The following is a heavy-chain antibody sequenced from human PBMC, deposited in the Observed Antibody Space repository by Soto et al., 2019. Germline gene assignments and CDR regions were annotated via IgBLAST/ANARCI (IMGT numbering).Heavy chain of an antibody. CDR3: ARQRPTDGRWEFANYYGMDV. CDR2: IIHSEST. V-gene: IGHV4-34*12. Sequence: PSETLSLTCAVYGGSFSAYYWSWVRQPPGKGLEWIGEIIHSESTKYNPSLKSRVTISVDTSKNQFSLKLSSVTAADTAVSYCARQRPTDGRWEFANYYGMDVWGQGTPVTVSS. J-gene: IGHJ6*02. D-gene: IGHD1-26*01. CDR1: GGSFSAYY.